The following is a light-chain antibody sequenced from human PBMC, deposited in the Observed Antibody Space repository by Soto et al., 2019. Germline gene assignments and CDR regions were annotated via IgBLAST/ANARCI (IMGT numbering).Light chain of an antibody. CDR3: GTCDSSLSAGV. Sequence: QSALTQPPSVSAAPGQKVTISCSGSSSNIGNNYVSWYQQLPGTAPKLLIYENNKRPSGIPDRFSGSKSGTSATLGITGLQTGDEADYYCGTCDSSLSAGVVGTGTKVTVL. V-gene: IGLV1-51*02. CDR2: ENN. J-gene: IGLJ1*01. CDR1: SSNIGNNY.